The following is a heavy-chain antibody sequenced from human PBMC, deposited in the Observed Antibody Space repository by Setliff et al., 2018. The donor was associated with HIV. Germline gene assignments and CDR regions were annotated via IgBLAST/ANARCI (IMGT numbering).Heavy chain of an antibody. CDR1: GFTFSNYA. Sequence: PGGSLRLSCAASGFTFSNYAMNWVRQAPGKGLEWVSTISGSGGLTFYADSVKGRFTISRDNSKNTLYLQMNSLRAEDTVVYYCAKGHYSSGDSKQNGFDMWGQGTMVTV. D-gene: IGHD3-22*01. J-gene: IGHJ3*02. CDR2: ISGSGGLT. CDR3: AKGHYSSGDSKQNGFDM. V-gene: IGHV3-23*01.